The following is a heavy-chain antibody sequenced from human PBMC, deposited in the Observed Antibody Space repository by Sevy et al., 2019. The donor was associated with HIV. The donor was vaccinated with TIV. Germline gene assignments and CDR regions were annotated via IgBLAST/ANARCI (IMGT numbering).Heavy chain of an antibody. CDR3: ARVTPYSGYELFDY. CDR1: GGSVSSGSYY. Sequence: SETLSLTCTVSGGSVSSGSYYWSWIRQPPGKGLEWIGYIYYSGSTNYNPSLKSRVTISVDTSKNQFSLKLSSVTAAETAVYYCARVTPYSGYELFDYWGQGTLVTVSS. CDR2: IYYSGST. J-gene: IGHJ4*02. D-gene: IGHD5-12*01. V-gene: IGHV4-61*01.